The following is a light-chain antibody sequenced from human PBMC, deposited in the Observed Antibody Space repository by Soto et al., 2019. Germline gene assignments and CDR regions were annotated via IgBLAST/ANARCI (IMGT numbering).Light chain of an antibody. Sequence: QAVVTQSPSASASLGASVKLTCTLSSGHSSYAIAWHQQQPEKGPRYLRKLNSDGTHSKGDGIPDRFSGSSSGAERYLTISKLQSEDESDYYCQTWGTGIYVFGGGTQLTVL. J-gene: IGLJ7*01. CDR2: LNSDGTH. CDR1: SGHSSYA. CDR3: QTWGTGIYV. V-gene: IGLV4-69*01.